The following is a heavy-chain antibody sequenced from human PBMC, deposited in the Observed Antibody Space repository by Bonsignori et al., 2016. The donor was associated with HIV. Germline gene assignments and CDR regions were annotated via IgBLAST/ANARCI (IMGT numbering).Heavy chain of an antibody. D-gene: IGHD3-22*01. CDR3: ARGGGGLEDNPYYFLWNFAL. Sequence: QVQLQESGPGLVKPSETLSLTCVVSGYSISSGFYWGWIRQTPGEGAGSGLGSVYHSGSTYYNPSLKSRVTISVDTSNNQFSLRLSSVTAADAAIYYCARGGGGLEDNPYYFLWNFALWGRWLPWSLSPQ. V-gene: IGHV4-38-2*01. J-gene: IGHJ2*01. CDR2: VYHSGST. CDR1: GYSISSGFY.